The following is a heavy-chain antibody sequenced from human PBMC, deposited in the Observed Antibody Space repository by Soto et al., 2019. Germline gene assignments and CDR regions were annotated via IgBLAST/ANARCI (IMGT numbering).Heavy chain of an antibody. CDR1: GGSISAYY. Sequence: QVQLQESGPGQVKTSETLSLTCTISGGSISAYYWRWVRQPPGHELEWMGYIYASGSPYYNPSLRSRVSISADTAKNQISLKLTSPTAADTAVYYCARGVGSRPTRYWCRGTLVTVSS. CDR2: IYASGSP. D-gene: IGHD1-26*01. V-gene: IGHV4-59*01. J-gene: IGHJ4*02. CDR3: ARGVGSRPTRY.